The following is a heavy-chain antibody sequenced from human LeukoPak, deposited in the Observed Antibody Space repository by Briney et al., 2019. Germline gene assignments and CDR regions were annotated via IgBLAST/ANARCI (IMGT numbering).Heavy chain of an antibody. D-gene: IGHD3-3*01. J-gene: IGHJ4*02. Sequence: GGSLRLSCAASGFTFSSYWMHWVRHAPGKGLVWVSRINSDGSSTNYADSVKGRFTISRDNAKNTLYLQMNSLTADDTAVYYCARAGTGYYDFWSGYYTSVYFDYWGQGTLVTVSS. V-gene: IGHV3-74*01. CDR3: ARAGTGYYDFWSGYYTSVYFDY. CDR1: GFTFSSYW. CDR2: INSDGSST.